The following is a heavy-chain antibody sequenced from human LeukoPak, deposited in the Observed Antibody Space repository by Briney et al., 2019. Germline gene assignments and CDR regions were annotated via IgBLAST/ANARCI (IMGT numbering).Heavy chain of an antibody. Sequence: SETLSLTCAVSGGSISSSNWWSWVRQPPGKGLEWIGEIYHSGSTNYNPSLKSRVTMSLDTSKNQFSLKLSSVTAADTAVYYCASTFDSSSSYYYYMDVWGKGTTVTVSS. J-gene: IGHJ6*03. CDR2: IYHSGST. CDR3: ASTFDSSSSYYYYMDV. D-gene: IGHD6-6*01. V-gene: IGHV4-4*02. CDR1: GGSISSSNW.